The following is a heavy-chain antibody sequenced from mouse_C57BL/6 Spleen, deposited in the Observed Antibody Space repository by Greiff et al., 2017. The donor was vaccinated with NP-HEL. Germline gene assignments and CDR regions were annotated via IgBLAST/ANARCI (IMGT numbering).Heavy chain of an antibody. D-gene: IGHD4-1*01. CDR2: FYPGSGSI. Sequence: QVQLQQSGAELVKPGASVKLSCKASGYTFTEYTINWVKQRPGQGLEWIGWFYPGSGSIKYNEKFKDKATLTADKSSSTVYMELSRLISEDSAVYFCERHEERGSVSGTWYFDYWGQGTTLTVSS. CDR1: GYTFTEYT. J-gene: IGHJ2*01. V-gene: IGHV1-62-2*01. CDR3: ERHEERGSVSGTWYFDY.